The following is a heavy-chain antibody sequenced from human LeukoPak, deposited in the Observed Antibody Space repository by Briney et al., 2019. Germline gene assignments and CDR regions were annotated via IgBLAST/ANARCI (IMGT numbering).Heavy chain of an antibody. V-gene: IGHV3-48*01. CDR2: ISSSSSTI. J-gene: IGHJ6*03. CDR1: GFTFSSYS. CDR3: ARVLSTPFSSWYPYYYYYMDV. D-gene: IGHD6-13*01. Sequence: PGGSLRLSCAASGFTFSSYSMNWVRQAPGKGLEWVSYISSSSSTIYYADSVKGRFTISRDNSKNTLYLQMNSLRAEDTAVYYCARVLSTPFSSWYPYYYYYMDVWGKGTTVTVSS.